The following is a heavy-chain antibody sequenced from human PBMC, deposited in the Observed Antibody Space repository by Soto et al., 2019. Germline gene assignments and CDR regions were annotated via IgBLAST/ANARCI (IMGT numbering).Heavy chain of an antibody. CDR2: IYYSGST. Sequence: PSETLSLTCTVSGGSISSGDYYWSWIRQPPWKGLEWIGYIYYSGSTYYNPSLKSRVTISVDTSKNQFSLKLSSVTAADTAVYYCARGGVGCSGGSCYYYYYGMDVWGQGXTVTVYS. V-gene: IGHV4-30-4*01. CDR1: GGSISSGDYY. CDR3: ARGGVGCSGGSCYYYYYGMDV. D-gene: IGHD2-15*01. J-gene: IGHJ6*02.